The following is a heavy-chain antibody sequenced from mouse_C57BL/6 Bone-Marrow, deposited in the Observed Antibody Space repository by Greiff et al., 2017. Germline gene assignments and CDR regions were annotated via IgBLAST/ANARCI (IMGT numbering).Heavy chain of an antibody. CDR3: ARSGDGYPYAMDY. CDR1: GYTFTSYW. J-gene: IGHJ4*01. CDR2: IAPSDSYT. Sequence: QVQLQQPGAELVMPGASVKLSCKASGYTFTSYWMHWVKQRPGQGLEWIGEIAPSDSYTNYNQKFKGKSTLTVDKSSSTAYMQLSSLTSEDSAVYYCARSGDGYPYAMDYWGQGTSVTVSS. V-gene: IGHV1-69*01. D-gene: IGHD2-3*01.